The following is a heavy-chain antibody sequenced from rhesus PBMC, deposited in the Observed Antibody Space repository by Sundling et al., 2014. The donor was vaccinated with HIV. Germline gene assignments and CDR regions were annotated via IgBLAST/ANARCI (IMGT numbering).Heavy chain of an antibody. J-gene: IGHJ6*01. CDR3: AKPWNYAHYYALNF. CDR2: INSGGDST. Sequence: EVQLVETGGGLVQPGGSLKVSCAASGFTFSRYGMTWVRQAPGKGLEWVSAINSGGDSTYYADSVKGRFTISRDNSKNTLSLQMNSLRAEDTAVYYCAKPWNYAHYYALNFWGQGAVVTVSS. D-gene: IGHD1-26*01. V-gene: IGHV3-103*01. CDR1: GFTFSRYG.